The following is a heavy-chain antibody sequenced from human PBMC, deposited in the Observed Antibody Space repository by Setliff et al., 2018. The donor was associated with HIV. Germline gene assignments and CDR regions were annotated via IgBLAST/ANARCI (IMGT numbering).Heavy chain of an antibody. V-gene: IGHV4-38-2*01. CDR3: ARSKYSSGWYSDHDAFDI. CDR2: IYHSGTT. J-gene: IGHJ3*02. D-gene: IGHD6-19*01. Sequence: SETLSLTCDVSGSYISNSHYWGWVRQPPGKGLAWIGSIYHSGTTYYNPSLKSRVTISVATSKIQFSLKLTSVTAADTALYYCARSKYSSGWYSDHDAFDIWGQGTMVTVSS. CDR1: GSYISNSHY.